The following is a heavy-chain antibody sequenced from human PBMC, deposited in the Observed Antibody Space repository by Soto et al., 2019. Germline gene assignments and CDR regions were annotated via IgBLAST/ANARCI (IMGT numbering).Heavy chain of an antibody. J-gene: IGHJ5*02. CDR1: GGSINSGGYY. V-gene: IGHV4-31*03. CDR2: IYNSGST. D-gene: IGHD3-10*01. Sequence: QVQLQESGPGLVKPSQTLSLTCTVSGGSINSGGYYWSWIRQHPGKGLEWIGYIYNSGSTYYNPSLKSRITISVDTSKNQFSLKLSSVTVVDTAVYYCAREEVAYYGSGSYNWFDPWGQGTLVTVSS. CDR3: AREEVAYYGSGSYNWFDP.